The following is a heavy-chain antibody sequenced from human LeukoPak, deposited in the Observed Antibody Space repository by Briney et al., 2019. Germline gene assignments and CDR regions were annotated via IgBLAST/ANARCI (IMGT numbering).Heavy chain of an antibody. J-gene: IGHJ2*01. CDR3: ARVGGDYGPHWYFDL. CDR2: IYYSGST. CDR1: GGSISSSSYY. V-gene: IGHV4-39*07. D-gene: IGHD4-17*01. Sequence: SETLSLTCTVSGGSISSSSYYWGWIRQPPGKGLEWIGSIYYSGSTYYNPSLKSRVTISVDTSKNQFSLKLSSVTAADTAVYYCARVGGDYGPHWYFDLWGRGALVTVSS.